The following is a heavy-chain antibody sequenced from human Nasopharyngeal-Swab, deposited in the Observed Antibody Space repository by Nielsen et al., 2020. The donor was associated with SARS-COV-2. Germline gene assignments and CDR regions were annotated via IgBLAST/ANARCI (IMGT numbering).Heavy chain of an antibody. V-gene: IGHV5-51*01. CDR1: GYSFTSYW. J-gene: IGHJ4*02. CDR2: VYPGDSDT. CDR3: SRGNYNPDY. D-gene: IGHD1-26*01. Sequence: KVSCKGSGYSFTSYWIGWVRQMPGKGLEWMGVVYPGDSDTRYSPSFQGQVTISADKSISTAYLQWSSLKASDTAMYYCSRGNYNPDYWGQGTLVTVSS.